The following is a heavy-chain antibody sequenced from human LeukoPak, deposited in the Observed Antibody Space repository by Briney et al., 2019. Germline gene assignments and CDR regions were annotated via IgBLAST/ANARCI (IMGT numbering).Heavy chain of an antibody. J-gene: IGHJ6*02. Sequence: SETLSLTCAVSGGYISSYYWSWIRQPPGKGLEYIGYIYYSGSTNYNPSLKSRVTISVDTSKNQFSLNLSSVTAADTAVYYCARDRTLFVWGQGTTVTVSS. CDR2: IYYSGST. CDR3: ARDRTLFV. CDR1: GGYISSYY. V-gene: IGHV4-59*01. D-gene: IGHD2-8*01.